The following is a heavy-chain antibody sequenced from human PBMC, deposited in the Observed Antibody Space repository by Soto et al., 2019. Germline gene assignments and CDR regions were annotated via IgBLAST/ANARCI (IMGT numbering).Heavy chain of an antibody. Sequence: HLGGSLRLSCAASGFTFSSYGMHWVRQAPGKGLEWVAVISYDGSNKYYADSVKGRFTISRDNSKNTLYLQTTSLRAEDTAVYYCPARWRLEYYYYYSGLDDWGQGTTVSDTS. V-gene: IGHV3-30*03. CDR3: PARWRLEYYYYYSGLDD. J-gene: IGHJ6*02. CDR2: ISYDGSNK. CDR1: GFTFSSYG. D-gene: IGHD2-21*02.